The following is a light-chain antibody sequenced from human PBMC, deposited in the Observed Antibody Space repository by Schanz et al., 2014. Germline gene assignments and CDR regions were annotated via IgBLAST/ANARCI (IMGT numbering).Light chain of an antibody. J-gene: IGLJ2*01. V-gene: IGLV7-43*01. CDR1: TGPVTSGHY. CDR2: RTN. Sequence: QTVVTQEASLTVSPGGTVTLTCASSTGPVTSGHYANWFQQKPGQAPRALIYRTNNKHSWTPARFSGSLLGGKAALTLSGAQPEDEAEYFCLLSYSGQVVFGGGTKLTVL. CDR3: LLSYSGQVV.